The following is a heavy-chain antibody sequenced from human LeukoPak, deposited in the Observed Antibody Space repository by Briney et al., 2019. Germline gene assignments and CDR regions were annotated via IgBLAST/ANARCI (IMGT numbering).Heavy chain of an antibody. V-gene: IGHV3-30*02. Sequence: GSLRLSCVASGLALSEYGMHRGRQAPGKGPGWVSSLRYNGITAYYSDSVKGRFTTSRDDSKNTLYLKMTSLSVEDSATYYCAHLYHNAGFAYWGRGTRVTVSS. D-gene: IGHD2-2*02. CDR2: LRYNGITA. CDR3: AHLYHNAGFAY. CDR1: GLALSEYG. J-gene: IGHJ4*02.